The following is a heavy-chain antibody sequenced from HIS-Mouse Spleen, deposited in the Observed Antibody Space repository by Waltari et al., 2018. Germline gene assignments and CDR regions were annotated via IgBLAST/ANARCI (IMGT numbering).Heavy chain of an antibody. CDR3: AREIPYSSSWYDWYFDL. V-gene: IGHV4-39*07. Sequence: QLQLQESGPGLVKPSETLSLTCTVSGGSISSSSYYWGWIRQPPGKGLEWIGGFYYSGSTYTNPSLKGRVTISVDTSKNQFSLKLSSVTAADTAVYYCAREIPYSSSWYDWYFDLWGRGTLVTVSS. J-gene: IGHJ2*01. CDR1: GGSISSSSYY. CDR2: FYYSGST. D-gene: IGHD6-13*01.